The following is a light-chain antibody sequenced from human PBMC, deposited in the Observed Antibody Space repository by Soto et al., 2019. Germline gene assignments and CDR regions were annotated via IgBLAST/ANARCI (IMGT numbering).Light chain of an antibody. CDR2: DVT. CDR3: SSYTSSSTVV. CDR1: SSDVGGYNY. J-gene: IGLJ2*01. Sequence: QSALTQPASVSGSPGQSITISCTGTSSDVGGYNYVCWYQQHPGKAPKLIIYDVTNRPSGVSNRFSGSKSGNTASLSISGLQAEDEAEYYCSSYTSSSTVVFGGGTKLTVL. V-gene: IGLV2-14*01.